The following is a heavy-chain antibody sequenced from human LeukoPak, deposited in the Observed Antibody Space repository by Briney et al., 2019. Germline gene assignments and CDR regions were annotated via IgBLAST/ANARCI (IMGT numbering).Heavy chain of an antibody. Sequence: SETLSLTCTVSGGSISSYCWSWIRQPPGKGLEWIGYIYYSGSTNYNPSLKSRVTISVDTSKNQFSLKLSSVTAADTAVYYCARQQQLVLIDYWGQGTLVTVSS. CDR3: ARQQQLVLIDY. CDR1: GGSISSYC. V-gene: IGHV4-59*08. J-gene: IGHJ4*02. CDR2: IYYSGST. D-gene: IGHD6-13*01.